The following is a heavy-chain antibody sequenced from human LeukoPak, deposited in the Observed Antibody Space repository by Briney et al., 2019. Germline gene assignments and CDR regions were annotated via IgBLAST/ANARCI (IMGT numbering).Heavy chain of an antibody. J-gene: IGHJ4*02. CDR2: IKQDGSEK. Sequence: GGSLRLSCAASGFIFSNFWMSWVRQAPGKGLEWVANIKQDGSEKYYVDSVKGRFTLSRDNAKSSLYLQMNSLRAEDTAVYYCARIFGYSGIYYFDYWGQGTLVTVSS. CDR1: GFIFSNFW. V-gene: IGHV3-7*01. D-gene: IGHD1-26*01. CDR3: ARIFGYSGIYYFDY.